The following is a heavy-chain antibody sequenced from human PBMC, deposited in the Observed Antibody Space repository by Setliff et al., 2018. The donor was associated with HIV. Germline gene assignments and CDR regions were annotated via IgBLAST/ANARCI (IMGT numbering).Heavy chain of an antibody. Sequence: SETLSLTCAVSGGSISTSSYYWGWIRQPPGKGLEWIGSIFDSGSTSYNPSLSGRLTISVDTSKNQVSLRLSSVTAADTGVYYCARHRDPPGSRWIFYYYYMDLWGGGTTVTVSS. D-gene: IGHD6-13*01. CDR2: IFDSGST. CDR1: GGSISTSSYY. V-gene: IGHV4-39*01. CDR3: ARHRDPPGSRWIFYYYYMDL. J-gene: IGHJ6*03.